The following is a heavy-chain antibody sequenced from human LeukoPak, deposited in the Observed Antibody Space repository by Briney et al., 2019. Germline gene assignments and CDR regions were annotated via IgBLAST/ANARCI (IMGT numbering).Heavy chain of an antibody. D-gene: IGHD3-10*01. Sequence: PGRSLRLSCAASGFTFSSYAMHWVRQAPGKGLEWVAVISYDGSNKYYADSVKGRFTISRDNSKSTLYLQMNSLRIEDTGFYYCTRDMIRGVPDYIDYWGQGTLVTVSS. CDR1: GFTFSSYA. J-gene: IGHJ4*02. V-gene: IGHV3-30-3*01. CDR2: ISYDGSNK. CDR3: TRDMIRGVPDYIDY.